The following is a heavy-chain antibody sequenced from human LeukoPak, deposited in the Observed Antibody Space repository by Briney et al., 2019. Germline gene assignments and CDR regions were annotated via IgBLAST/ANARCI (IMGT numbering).Heavy chain of an antibody. CDR3: ARGAARMVEVATIISFEY. CDR1: EFSVGSNY. D-gene: IGHD5-24*01. J-gene: IGHJ4*02. CDR2: IYSGGST. V-gene: IGHV3-66*01. Sequence: GGSLRLSCAASEFSVGSNYMTWVRQAPGKGLEWVSLIYSGGSTYYADSVKGRFTISRDNSKNTLYLQMNSLRAEDTAVYYCARGAARMVEVATIISFEYWGQGTLVTVSS.